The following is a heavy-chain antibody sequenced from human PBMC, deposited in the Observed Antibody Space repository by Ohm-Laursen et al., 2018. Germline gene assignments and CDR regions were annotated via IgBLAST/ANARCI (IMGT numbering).Heavy chain of an antibody. V-gene: IGHV3-33*01. CDR2: IWYDGSNK. CDR3: ARDPSGYYDFWSGYYRSSAYYYGMDV. J-gene: IGHJ6*02. Sequence: SLRLSCSASGFTFSSYGMHWVRQAPGKGLEWVAVIWYDGSNKYYADSVKGRFTISRDNSKNTLYLQMNSLRAEDTAVYYCARDPSGYYDFWSGYYRSSAYYYGMDVWGRGTTVTVSS. D-gene: IGHD3-3*01. CDR1: GFTFSSYG.